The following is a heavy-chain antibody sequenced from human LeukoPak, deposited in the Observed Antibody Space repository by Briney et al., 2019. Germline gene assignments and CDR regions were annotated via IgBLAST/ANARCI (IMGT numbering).Heavy chain of an antibody. CDR2: ISGSGGST. D-gene: IGHD6-19*01. V-gene: IGHV3-23*01. J-gene: IGHJ4*02. Sequence: PGGFLRLSCAASGFTLSSNAMTWVRQAPGKGLEWVSAISGSGGSTYYAASVKGRFTFSRDNSKNTLYLQMNSLRAEDTAVYYCATGGQWPNGHSDYWGQGTLVTVSS. CDR1: GFTLSSNA. CDR3: ATGGQWPNGHSDY.